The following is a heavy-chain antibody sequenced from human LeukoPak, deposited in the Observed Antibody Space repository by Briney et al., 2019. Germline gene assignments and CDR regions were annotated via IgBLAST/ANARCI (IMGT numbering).Heavy chain of an antibody. CDR1: GFTFSSYA. J-gene: IGHJ4*02. D-gene: IGHD6-13*01. Sequence: PGGSLRLSCAASGFTFSSYAMHGVRQAPGKGLEWVAVISYDGSNKYYADSVKGRFTISRDNSKNTLYLQMNSLGAEDTAVYYCARGSSAGTLDYWGQGTLVTVSS. CDR3: ARGSSAGTLDY. V-gene: IGHV3-30-3*01. CDR2: ISYDGSNK.